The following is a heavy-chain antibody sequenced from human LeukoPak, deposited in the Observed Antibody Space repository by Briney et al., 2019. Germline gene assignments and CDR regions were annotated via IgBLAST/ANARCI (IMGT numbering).Heavy chain of an antibody. CDR3: ARYAEYAVSTPCY. CDR1: GFTFSGSG. D-gene: IGHD2-8*01. Sequence: PGGSLRLSCAASGFTFSGSGMHWVRQAPGKGLEWVAVLSYDGNYKYYADSVKGRFAISRDNSENTLYLQMNSLRAEDTAVYYCARYAEYAVSTPCYWGQGTLVTVSA. V-gene: IGHV3-30*03. J-gene: IGHJ4*02. CDR2: LSYDGNYK.